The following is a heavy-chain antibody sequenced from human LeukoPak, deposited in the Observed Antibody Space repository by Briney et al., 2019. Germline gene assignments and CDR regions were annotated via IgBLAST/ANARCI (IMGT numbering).Heavy chain of an antibody. CDR1: GYTFTGYY. V-gene: IGHV1-46*01. CDR2: INPSGGST. Sequence: ASVKVSCKASGYTFTGYYMHWVRQAPGQGLEWMGIINPSGGSTSYAQKFQGRVTMTRDTSTSTVYMELSSLRSEDTAVYYCARAYYDSSGYHHNWFDPWGQGTLVTVSS. J-gene: IGHJ5*02. CDR3: ARAYYDSSGYHHNWFDP. D-gene: IGHD3-22*01.